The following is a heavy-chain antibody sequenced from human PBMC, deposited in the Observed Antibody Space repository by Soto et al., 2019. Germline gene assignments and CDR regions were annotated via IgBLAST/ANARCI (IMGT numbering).Heavy chain of an antibody. J-gene: IGHJ4*02. CDR2: VSWNSEIV. Sequence: EVQLVESGGGLVQPGRSLRLSCEASGFKFGDYAMHWVRQAPGKGLEWVSGVSWNSEIVGYADSVKGRFTISRDNAKTSLYLQMNSLTAEDTAVYYCAREGVHNYTEYYFDYWGQGTLVTVSS. V-gene: IGHV3-9*01. CDR1: GFKFGDYA. D-gene: IGHD3-10*01. CDR3: AREGVHNYTEYYFDY.